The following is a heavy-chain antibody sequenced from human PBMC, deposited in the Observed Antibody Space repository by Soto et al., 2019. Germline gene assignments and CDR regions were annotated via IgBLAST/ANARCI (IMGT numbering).Heavy chain of an antibody. J-gene: IGHJ5*02. CDR3: AYCGVGVWGYGYGCFDR. Sequence: QITLKESGPTVVKPTQALTLTCTFSGFSLSTSGVGVGWIRQPPGKALEWLALIYWDDDKRYSPSLKSRLTITKDTSKNQLVLIMTNIDPVDTSSYYFAYCGVGVWGYGYGCFDRWGQGTRVTVSS. V-gene: IGHV2-5*02. CDR2: IYWDDDK. CDR1: GFSLSTSGVG. D-gene: IGHD5-18*01.